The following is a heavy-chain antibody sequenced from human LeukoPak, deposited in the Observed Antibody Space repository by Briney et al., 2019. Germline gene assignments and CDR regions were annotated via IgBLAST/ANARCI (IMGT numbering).Heavy chain of an antibody. Sequence: TSETLSLTCTVSGGSISSYYWSWIRQPPGKGLEWIGFIYYSGSTNYNPSPKSRVTISVDTSKNQFSLKLSSVTAADTAVYYCATIAAAGIYFDYWGQGTLVTVSS. V-gene: IGHV4-59*01. D-gene: IGHD6-13*01. CDR1: GGSISSYY. CDR3: ATIAAAGIYFDY. J-gene: IGHJ4*02. CDR2: IYYSGST.